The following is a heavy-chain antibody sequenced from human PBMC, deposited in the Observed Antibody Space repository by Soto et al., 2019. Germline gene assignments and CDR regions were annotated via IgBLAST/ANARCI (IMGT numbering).Heavy chain of an antibody. CDR3: ARDGYNSGAFDY. CDR1: GXTFSSYG. D-gene: IGHD5-12*01. CDR2: IKQDGSDK. Sequence: SLRLSCAASGXTFSSYGMSWVRQAPGKGLELVANIKQDGSDKYYVDSVKGRFTISRDNDKNSLYLQMNSLRAEDTAVYYCARDGYNSGAFDYWGQGTLGTVSS. J-gene: IGHJ4*02. V-gene: IGHV3-7*03.